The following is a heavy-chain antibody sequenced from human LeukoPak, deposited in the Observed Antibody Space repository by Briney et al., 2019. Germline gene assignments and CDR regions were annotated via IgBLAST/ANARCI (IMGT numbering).Heavy chain of an antibody. CDR1: GFTFSSYG. V-gene: IGHV3-30*03. J-gene: IGHJ6*02. D-gene: IGHD2-8*02. Sequence: GGSLRLSCAASGFTFSSYGMHWVRQAPGKGLEWVAVISYDGSNKYYADSVKGRFTFSRDNSKSTMYLQMNSLRAEDTAVYYCARIACTGGNCKPYYYYGLDVWGQGTTVTVSS. CDR3: ARIACTGGNCKPYYYYGLDV. CDR2: ISYDGSNK.